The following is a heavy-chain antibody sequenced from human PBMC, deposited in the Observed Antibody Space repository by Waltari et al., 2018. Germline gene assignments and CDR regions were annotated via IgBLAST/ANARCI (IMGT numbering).Heavy chain of an antibody. CDR3: ARQAGISTLTPEYYFDY. CDR1: GGTFSSSA. D-gene: IGHD7-27*01. CDR2: IIPIFGAP. J-gene: IGHJ4*02. Sequence: QVQLVQSGAEVKKPGSSVKVSCTASGGTFSSSAMTWGRQAPGQGLEWMGGIIPIFGAPNYAQKFQGRVTFTADASTSTVYMELSSLRSEDTAVYYCARQAGISTLTPEYYFDYWGQGTLVTVSS. V-gene: IGHV1-69*01.